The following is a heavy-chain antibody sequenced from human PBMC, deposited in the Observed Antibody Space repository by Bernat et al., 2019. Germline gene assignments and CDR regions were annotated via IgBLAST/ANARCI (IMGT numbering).Heavy chain of an antibody. CDR3: AKEGHSRGYGAYFDS. Sequence: QVQLVESGGGVVQPGRSLRLSCAASGFTFSTYGMQWVRQAPGKGLEWVAVVSSDGHTKYYLDSVKGRFTLSRDNSKNTVYLQMNSLRPEDSAVYYCAKEGHSRGYGAYFDSWGQGTPVTVSS. D-gene: IGHD1-26*01. J-gene: IGHJ4*02. V-gene: IGHV3-30*18. CDR1: GFTFSTYG. CDR2: VSSDGHTK.